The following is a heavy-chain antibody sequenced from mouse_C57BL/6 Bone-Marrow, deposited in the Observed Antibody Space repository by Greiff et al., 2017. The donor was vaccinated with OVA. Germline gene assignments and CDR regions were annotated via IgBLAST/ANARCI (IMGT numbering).Heavy chain of an antibody. CDR2: INSNNGGP. CDR3: ARGGYYDYDGGAWFAY. Sequence: EVKLMESGPELAKPGASVQIPCKASGYTFTDYNMDWVKQSHGQSLEWIGDINSNNGGPIYNQKSKGKATLTVDKSSSTAYMELRSLTSEDTAVYYCARGGYYDYDGGAWFAYWGQGTLVTVSA. V-gene: IGHV1-18*01. D-gene: IGHD2-4*01. J-gene: IGHJ3*01. CDR1: GYTFTDYN.